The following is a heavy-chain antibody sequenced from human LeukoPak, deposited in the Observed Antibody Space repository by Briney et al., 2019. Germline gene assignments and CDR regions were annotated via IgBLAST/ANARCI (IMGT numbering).Heavy chain of an antibody. V-gene: IGHV4-61*01. CDR2: IYYSGST. J-gene: IGHJ4*02. Sequence: SETLSLTCTVSGGSVSSGSYYWSWIRQPPGKGLEWIGYIYYSGSTNCNPSLKSRVTISVDTSKNQFSLKLSSVTAADTAVYYCARNCGGSCYPQVGYYFDYWGQGTLVTVSS. D-gene: IGHD2-15*01. CDR1: GGSVSSGSYY. CDR3: ARNCGGSCYPQVGYYFDY.